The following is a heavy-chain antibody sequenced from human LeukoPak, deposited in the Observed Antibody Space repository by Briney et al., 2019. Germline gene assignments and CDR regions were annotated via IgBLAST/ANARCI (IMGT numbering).Heavy chain of an antibody. J-gene: IGHJ4*02. D-gene: IGHD1-26*01. V-gene: IGHV4-39*01. Sequence: SETLSLTCIVSGASIGSSSYYWGWIRQSPEKGLEWIATIYSHNGAMNFNPSLKSRVSIAVDKSKNLFSLTLTSVTAADTAMYYCASHYIWESVRYIDYWGQGRRVTVSS. CDR2: IYSHNGAM. CDR3: ASHYIWESVRYIDY. CDR1: GASIGSSSYY.